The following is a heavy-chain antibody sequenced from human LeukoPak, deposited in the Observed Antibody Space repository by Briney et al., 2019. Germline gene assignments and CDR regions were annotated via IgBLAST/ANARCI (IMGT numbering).Heavy chain of an antibody. CDR2: ISSGGGIR. CDR1: GFTFSDFY. CDR3: ARDLTVGQQLTIP. D-gene: IGHD6-13*01. J-gene: IGHJ4*02. Sequence: PGGSLRLSCNASGFTFSDFYMSRIRQAPGKGLEWLSYISSGGGIRYYADSVKGRFTISRDNAKNSLYLQMNSLRAEDTAVYYCARDLTVGQQLTIPWGQGTLVTVSS. V-gene: IGHV3-11*04.